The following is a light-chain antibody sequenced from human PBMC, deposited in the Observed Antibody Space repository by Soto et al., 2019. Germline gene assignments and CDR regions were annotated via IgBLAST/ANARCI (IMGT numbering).Light chain of an antibody. CDR2: EVS. Sequence: QSALTQPASVSGSPGQSITISCSGTSSDVGGYNYVSWYQQHPGKAPKLLIYEVSNRASGVSFRFSGSKSGNTASLTISGLQAEDEADYYCTSYTTTTTLGVFGGGTKVTVL. J-gene: IGLJ3*02. CDR3: TSYTTTTTLGV. CDR1: SSDVGGYNY. V-gene: IGLV2-14*01.